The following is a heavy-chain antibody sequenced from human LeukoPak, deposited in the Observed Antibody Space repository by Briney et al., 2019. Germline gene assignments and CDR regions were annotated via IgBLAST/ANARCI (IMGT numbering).Heavy chain of an antibody. D-gene: IGHD6-6*01. CDR1: GFTFSSYA. CDR3: ARVNEQQLAVDYFDY. Sequence: GGSLRLSCAASGFTFSSYAMHWVRQAPGKGLEWVAVMSYDGSNKYYADSVKGRFTISRDNSKNTLYLQMNSLRAEDTAVYYCARVNEQQLAVDYFDYWGQGTLVTVSS. J-gene: IGHJ4*02. CDR2: MSYDGSNK. V-gene: IGHV3-30-3*01.